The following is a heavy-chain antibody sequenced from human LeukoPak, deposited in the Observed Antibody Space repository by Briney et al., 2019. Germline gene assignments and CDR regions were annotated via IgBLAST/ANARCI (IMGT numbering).Heavy chain of an antibody. CDR3: ARTSKVNKAVYFDY. CDR2: IYYSGST. D-gene: IGHD2/OR15-2a*01. Sequence: PSETLSLTCTVSGGSISSGGYYWSWIRQHPGKGLEWIGYIYYSGSTNYNPSLKSRVTISVDTSKNQFSLKLSSVTAADTAVYYCARTSKVNKAVYFDYWGQGTLVTVSS. V-gene: IGHV4-61*08. CDR1: GGSISSGGYY. J-gene: IGHJ4*02.